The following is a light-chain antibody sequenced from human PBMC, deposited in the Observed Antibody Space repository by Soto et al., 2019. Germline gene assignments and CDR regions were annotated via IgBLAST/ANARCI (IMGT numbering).Light chain of an antibody. V-gene: IGKV2-28*01. CDR1: QTLLHSNGYNY. CDR2: LGT. CDR3: MQARQTPNT. Sequence: DIVMTQSPLSLPVTPGETASISCRSSQTLLHSNGYNYLDWYVQKPGQSPQLLIYLGTNRASGVSDRFSGRGSGTEFTLNISRVEAEDVGVYFCMQARQTPNTFGQGTRLEI. J-gene: IGKJ5*01.